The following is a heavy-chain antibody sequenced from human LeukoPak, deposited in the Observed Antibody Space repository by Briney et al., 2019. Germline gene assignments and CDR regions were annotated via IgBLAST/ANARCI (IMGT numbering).Heavy chain of an antibody. V-gene: IGHV4-61*02. CDR3: ARVSPYEGNWFDP. D-gene: IGHD5-12*01. CDR2: IYTSGST. J-gene: IGHJ5*02. CDR1: GGSISSGSYY. Sequence: SQTLSLTCTVSGGSISSGSYYWSWIRQPAGKGLEWIGRIYTSGSTNYNPSLKNRVTMSVDTSKNQFSLKLTSVTAADTAVYYCARVSPYEGNWFDPWGQGALVTVSS.